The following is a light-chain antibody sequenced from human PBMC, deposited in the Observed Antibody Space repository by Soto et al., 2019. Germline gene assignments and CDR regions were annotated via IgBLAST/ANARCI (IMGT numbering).Light chain of an antibody. CDR2: ASS. V-gene: IGKV1-39*01. J-gene: IGKJ2*01. CDR3: QQSYSTPMYT. CDR1: QYISGY. Sequence: DIQMTQSPSSLSASVGDRVTITCRASQYISGYLNWYQQKPGKAPKLLIYASSSLQSGVPSRFSGSGSGTDFTLTISILQPADFATYYCQQSYSTPMYTFGQGTKVEIK.